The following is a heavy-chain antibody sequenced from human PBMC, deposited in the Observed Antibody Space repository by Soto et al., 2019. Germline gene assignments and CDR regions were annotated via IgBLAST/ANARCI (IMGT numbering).Heavy chain of an antibody. CDR1: GGTFSNYG. J-gene: IGHJ3*02. Sequence: QVQLVQSGAEVKKPGSSVKVSCRASGGTFSNYGISWVRQAPGEGLEWMGGIIPIFGTRNHAQKFQGRVTITADKSTSTAYMELSSLRSEDTAVYYCARGSGYDNGGALDIWGQGTMVTVSS. CDR3: ARGSGYDNGGALDI. CDR2: IIPIFGTR. V-gene: IGHV1-69*06. D-gene: IGHD3-22*01.